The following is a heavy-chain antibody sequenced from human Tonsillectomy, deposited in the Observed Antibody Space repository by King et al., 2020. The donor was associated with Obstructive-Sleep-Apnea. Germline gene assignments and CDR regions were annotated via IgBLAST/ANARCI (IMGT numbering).Heavy chain of an antibody. CDR1: GGSVSSGSYY. CDR3: ARVPLGYCSSTSCYAPIYFDY. V-gene: IGHV4-61*01. J-gene: IGHJ4*02. CDR2: IYYSGST. Sequence: VQLQESGPGLVKPSETLSLTCTVSGGSVSSGSYYWSWIRQPPGKGLEWIGYIYYSGSTNYNPSLKSRVTISVDTSKNQFSLKLSSVTAADTAVYYCARVPLGYCSSTSCYAPIYFDYWGQGTLVTVSS. D-gene: IGHD2-2*01.